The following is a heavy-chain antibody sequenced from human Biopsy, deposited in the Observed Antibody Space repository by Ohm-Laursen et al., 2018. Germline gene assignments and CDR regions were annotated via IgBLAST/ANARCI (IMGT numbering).Heavy chain of an antibody. V-gene: IGHV1-2*02. CDR3: AKPSGGVSAIGFDP. Sequence: GASVTVSCKSSGYTFNAYYIHWMRQAPGQGLEWMGWINPATGETRYAQRFQGRVTMTRDTSVTTAYMQLSSLTSDDTALYYCAKPSGGVSAIGFDPWGQGTQVTVSS. CDR2: INPATGET. CDR1: GYTFNAYY. J-gene: IGHJ5*02. D-gene: IGHD3-16*01.